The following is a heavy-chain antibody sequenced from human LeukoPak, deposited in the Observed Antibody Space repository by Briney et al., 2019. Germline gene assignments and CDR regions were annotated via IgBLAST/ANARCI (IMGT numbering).Heavy chain of an antibody. Sequence: SETLSLTCAVYGGSFSGYYWSWIRQPPGKGLEWIGEINHSGSTNYNPSLKSRVTISVDTSKNHFCLKLSSVTAAETAVYYCAREYSSGWYYSYYMDVWGKGTTVTVSS. V-gene: IGHV4-34*01. CDR3: AREYSSGWYYSYYMDV. J-gene: IGHJ6*03. D-gene: IGHD6-19*01. CDR2: INHSGST. CDR1: GGSFSGYY.